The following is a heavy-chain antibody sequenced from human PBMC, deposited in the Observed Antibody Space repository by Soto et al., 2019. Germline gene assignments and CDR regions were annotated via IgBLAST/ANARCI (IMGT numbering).Heavy chain of an antibody. CDR1: GSTFTSYG. CDR3: ARDDVGYCSNGVCYTKPLDY. Sequence: ASVKVSCKASGSTFTSYGISWVRQAPGQGLEWMGWISVYIGNTNYVQKFQGRVTMTTDTATSTAYMELRSLRSDDTAVYYCARDDVGYCSNGVCYTKPLDYWGQGTLVTVSS. D-gene: IGHD2-8*01. J-gene: IGHJ4*02. CDR2: ISVYIGNT. V-gene: IGHV1-18*01.